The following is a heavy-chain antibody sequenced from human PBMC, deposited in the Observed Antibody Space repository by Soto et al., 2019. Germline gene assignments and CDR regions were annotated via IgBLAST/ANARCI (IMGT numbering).Heavy chain of an antibody. J-gene: IGHJ4*02. CDR3: ARSTYYYGSGSYSGLDY. D-gene: IGHD3-10*01. CDR2: IYYSGST. V-gene: IGHV4-39*01. Sequence: QLQLQESGPGLVKPSETLSLTCTVSGGSISSSSYYWGWIRQPPGTGLEWIGSIYYSGSTYYNPSLMSRGTISVDTSKNQFSPKLSSVTAADTAVYYCARSTYYYGSGSYSGLDYWGQGTLVTVSS. CDR1: GGSISSSSYY.